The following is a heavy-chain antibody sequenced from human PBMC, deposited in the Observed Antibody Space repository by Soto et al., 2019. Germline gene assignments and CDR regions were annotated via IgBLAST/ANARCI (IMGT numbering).Heavy chain of an antibody. CDR3: ARNVDNFDGYFDY. CDR1: GGSISSGDYY. Sequence: SETLSLTCTVSGGSISSGDYYWSWIRQPPGKGLEWIGYIYYSGSTYYNPSLKSRVTISVDTSKNQFSLKLSSVTAADTAVYYCARNVDNFDGYFDYWGQGTLVTVSS. D-gene: IGHD5-12*01. CDR2: IYYSGST. V-gene: IGHV4-30-4*01. J-gene: IGHJ4*02.